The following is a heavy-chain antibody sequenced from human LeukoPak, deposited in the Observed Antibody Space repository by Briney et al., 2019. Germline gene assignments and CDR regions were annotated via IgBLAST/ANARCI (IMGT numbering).Heavy chain of an antibody. J-gene: IGHJ4*02. CDR2: LSDTGGHT. Sequence: PGGSLRLSCAASGFTFSSYAMSWVRQAPGKGLEWASALSDTGGHTYYADSVKGRFTISRDNSKNTLYLQMNSLRAEDTAVYYCAKGPYASFANSDYYVPDYWGQGTLVTVSP. CDR1: GFTFSSYA. CDR3: AKGPYASFANSDYYVPDY. D-gene: IGHD3-22*01. V-gene: IGHV3-23*01.